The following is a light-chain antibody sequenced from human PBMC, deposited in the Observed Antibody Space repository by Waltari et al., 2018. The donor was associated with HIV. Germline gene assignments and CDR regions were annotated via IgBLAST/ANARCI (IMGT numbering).Light chain of an antibody. CDR1: ALPKQY. CDR2: KDI. CDR3: ESADSRDTLV. J-gene: IGLJ1*01. Sequence: SYDLTQPPSVSVSPGQTARVTCSGDALPKQYAYWYQQQPGQAPMLVISKDIGTTSGADEVFSGSSSGTKVTLTIMCVQAEDEGDEYCESADSRDTLVFGSGTKVAVL. V-gene: IGLV3-25*03.